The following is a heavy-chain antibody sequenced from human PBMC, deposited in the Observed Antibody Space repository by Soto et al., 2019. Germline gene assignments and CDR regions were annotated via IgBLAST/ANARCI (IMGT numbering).Heavy chain of an antibody. CDR3: SRRDSDCFFRSFDT. Sequence: QVQLVQSGAEVKRPGSSVKVSCKASGGTFSRYPLSWVRQAPGQGLEWMGGTNGNLGTGNYAQKFRGRLTITTDISTTTAYMELSSLSYEETAGYYCSRRDSDCFFRSFDTWGQGTLVTVSS. D-gene: IGHD2-21*02. J-gene: IGHJ5*02. CDR1: GGTFSRYP. CDR2: TNGNLGTG. V-gene: IGHV1-69*06.